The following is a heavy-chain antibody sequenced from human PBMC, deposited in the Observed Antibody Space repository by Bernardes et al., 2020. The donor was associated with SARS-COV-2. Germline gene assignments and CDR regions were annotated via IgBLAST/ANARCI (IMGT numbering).Heavy chain of an antibody. CDR2: INPNSGGT. Sequence: ASVKVSCKASGYTFTGYYMHWVRQAPGQGLEWMGWINPNSGGTNYAQKFQGWVTMTRDTSISTAYMELSRLRSDDTAVYYCAREGHYYGSGSHAWFDPWGQGTLVTVSS. CDR1: GYTFTGYY. CDR3: AREGHYYGSGSHAWFDP. J-gene: IGHJ5*02. D-gene: IGHD3-10*01. V-gene: IGHV1-2*04.